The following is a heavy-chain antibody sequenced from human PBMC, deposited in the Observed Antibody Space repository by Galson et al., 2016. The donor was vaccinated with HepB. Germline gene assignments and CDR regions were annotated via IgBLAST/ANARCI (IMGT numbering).Heavy chain of an antibody. CDR3: AKRLRSSGSGGSNDAFDV. V-gene: IGHV3-74*01. CDR1: GFTFSTYW. Sequence: SLRLSCAASGFTFSTYWMHWVRQAPGKGLVYVSRINSDGSSTTYADSVKGRFTMSRDNSKNTLYLQMNSLRAEDTALYYCAKRLRSSGSGGSNDAFDVWGQGTVVTVSS. CDR2: INSDGSST. J-gene: IGHJ3*01. D-gene: IGHD6-19*01.